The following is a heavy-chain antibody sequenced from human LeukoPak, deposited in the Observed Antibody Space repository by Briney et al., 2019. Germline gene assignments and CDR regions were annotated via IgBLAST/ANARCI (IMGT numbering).Heavy chain of an antibody. CDR2: IYHSGST. D-gene: IGHD4-17*01. J-gene: IGHJ6*03. V-gene: IGHV4-4*02. Sequence: PSGTLSLTCAVSGGSISSSNWWSWVRQPPGKGLEWIGEIYHSGSTNYNPSLKSRVTISVDKSKNQFSLKLSSVTAADTAVYYCARVVTVTIARYYYYYYMDVWGKGTTVTVSS. CDR3: ARVVTVTIARYYYYYYMDV. CDR1: GGSISSSNW.